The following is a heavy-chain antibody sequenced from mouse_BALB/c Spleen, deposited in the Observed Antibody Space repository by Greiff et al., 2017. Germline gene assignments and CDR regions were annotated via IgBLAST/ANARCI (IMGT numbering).Heavy chain of an antibody. V-gene: IGHV1S29*02. CDR3: ARLGDGNYYFDY. J-gene: IGHJ2*01. D-gene: IGHD2-1*01. CDR2: IYPYNGGT. Sequence: EVQLQQSGPELVKPGASVKISCKASGYTFTDYNMHWVKQSHGKSLEWIGYIYPYNGGTGYNQKFKSKATLTVDNSSSTAYMELRSLTSEDSAVYYCARLGDGNYYFDYWGQGTTLTVSS. CDR1: GYTFTDYN.